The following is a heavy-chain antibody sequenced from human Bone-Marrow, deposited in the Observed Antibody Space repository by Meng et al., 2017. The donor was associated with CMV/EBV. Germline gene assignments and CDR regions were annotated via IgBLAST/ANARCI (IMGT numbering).Heavy chain of an antibody. CDR2: INSDGSST. Sequence: GESLKISCAASGFTFSSYWMHWVRQAPGKGLVWVSRINSDGSSTSYADSVKGRFTISRDNAKNTLYLQMTSLRAEDTAVYYCARNLGYDFWSGYYPYYYYYGLDVWDQGTRVTV. CDR3: ARNLGYDFWSGYYPYYYYYGLDV. J-gene: IGHJ6*02. CDR1: GFTFSSYW. V-gene: IGHV3-74*01. D-gene: IGHD3-3*01.